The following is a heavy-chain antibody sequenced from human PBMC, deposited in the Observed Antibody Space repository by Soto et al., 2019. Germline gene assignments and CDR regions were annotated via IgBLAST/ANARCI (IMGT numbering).Heavy chain of an antibody. CDR1: GASISSYS. CDR3: AREGNLGRWIQPLDS. D-gene: IGHD2-2*03. J-gene: IGHJ4*02. CDR2: IHYNGNT. V-gene: IGHV4-59*01. Sequence: SETLSLTCTVSGASISSYSWSWIRQPPGKGLEWIGDIHYNGNTKYSPSLKSRVTMSVDTSKNHFSLKLISVTTADTAVYFCAREGNLGRWIQPLDSWGQGTLVTVSS.